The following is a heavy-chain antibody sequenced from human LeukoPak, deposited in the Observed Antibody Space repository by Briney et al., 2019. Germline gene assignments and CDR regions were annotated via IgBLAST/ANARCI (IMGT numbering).Heavy chain of an antibody. CDR2: TYYRSKWYN. V-gene: IGHV6-1*01. J-gene: IGHJ5*02. D-gene: IGHD6-13*01. CDR1: GDSVSSNSAA. CDR3: ARSYSSSWWASGNWLDP. Sequence: SQTLSLTCAISGDSVSSNSAAWNWIRQSPSRGLEWLGRTYYRSKWYNDYAVSVKSRITINPDTSKNQFSLQLNSVTPEDTAVYYCARSYSSSWWASGNWLDPWGQGTLVTVSS.